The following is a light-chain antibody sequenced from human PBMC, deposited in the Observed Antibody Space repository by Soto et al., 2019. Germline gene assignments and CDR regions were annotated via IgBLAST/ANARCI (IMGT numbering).Light chain of an antibody. CDR3: SSYAGSSTVV. CDR1: SSDVGGYNY. Sequence: QSAPTQPPSASGSPGQSATISCTGTSSDVGGYNYVSWYQQYPGKAPKLMIYEVSKRPSGVTDRFSGSKSGNTASLTVSRLQAEDESDYYCSSYAGSSTVVFGGGTKLTVL. CDR2: EVS. J-gene: IGLJ2*01. V-gene: IGLV2-8*01.